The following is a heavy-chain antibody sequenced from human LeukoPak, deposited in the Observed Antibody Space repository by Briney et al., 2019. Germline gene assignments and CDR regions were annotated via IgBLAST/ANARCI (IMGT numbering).Heavy chain of an antibody. V-gene: IGHV3-21*01. CDR3: AKDSGVDCSSTSCYNRRLGGGFDY. CDR1: GFTFSSYS. D-gene: IGHD2-2*02. J-gene: IGHJ4*02. Sequence: PGGSLRLSCAASGFTFSSYSMNWVRQAPGKGLEWVSSISSSSSYIYYADSVKGRFTISRDNAKNSLYLQMNSLRAEDTAVYYCAKDSGVDCSSTSCYNRRLGGGFDYWGQGTLVTVSS. CDR2: ISSSSSYI.